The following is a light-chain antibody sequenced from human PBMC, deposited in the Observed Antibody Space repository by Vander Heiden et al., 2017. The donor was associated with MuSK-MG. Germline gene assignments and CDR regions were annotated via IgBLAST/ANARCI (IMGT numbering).Light chain of an antibody. V-gene: IGLV3-1*01. Sequence: SYELTQPPSVSVSPGQTASITCSGDKLGDKYACWYQQKPGQSPVLVIYQDSKRPSGIPERFSGSNSANTATLTISGTQAMDEADYYCQARDSSVVFGGGTKLTVL. CDR3: QARDSSVV. CDR1: KLGDKY. J-gene: IGLJ2*01. CDR2: QDS.